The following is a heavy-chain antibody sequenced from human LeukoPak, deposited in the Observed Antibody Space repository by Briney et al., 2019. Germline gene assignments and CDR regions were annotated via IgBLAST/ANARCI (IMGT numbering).Heavy chain of an antibody. CDR1: GFTFSSYA. V-gene: IGHV3-23*01. CDR2: ISGSGGSR. D-gene: IGHD6-6*01. J-gene: IGHJ4*02. Sequence: PGGSLRLSCAASGFTFSSYAMSWVRQAPGKGLEWVSAISGSGGSRDYADSVKGRFTISRDNSKNTLYLQMNSLRAEDTAIYYCAKKVGLVSAPLYYFDLWGQGTLVTVSS. CDR3: AKKVGLVSAPLYYFDL.